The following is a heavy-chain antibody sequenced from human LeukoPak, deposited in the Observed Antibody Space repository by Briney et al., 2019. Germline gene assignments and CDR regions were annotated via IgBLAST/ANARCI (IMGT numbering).Heavy chain of an antibody. D-gene: IGHD1-26*01. J-gene: IGHJ3*02. CDR2: ISASTGII. Sequence: GGSLRLSCVASGFTFSNYWMNWVRQAPGKGLEWVSYISASTGIIYYADSVKGRFTISRDDAKNSLYLQMNSLRAEDTAVYYCARRQGRRGIVGPTILKGAFDIWGQGTMVTVSS. CDR3: ARRQGRRGIVGPTILKGAFDI. CDR1: GFTFSNYW. V-gene: IGHV3-48*01.